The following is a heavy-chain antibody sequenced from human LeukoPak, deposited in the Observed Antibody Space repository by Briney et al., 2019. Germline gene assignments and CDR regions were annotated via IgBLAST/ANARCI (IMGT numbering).Heavy chain of an antibody. D-gene: IGHD2-2*02. CDR2: IKSKTDGETT. V-gene: IGHV3-15*01. Sequence: GGSLRLSCAASGFTFSNAWMSWVRQAPGKGLEWVGRIKSKTDGETTDYAAPVKGRFTISRDDSKNTLYLQVNSLKTEDTAVYYCTTEIVVVPAAIGDWGQGTLVTVSS. J-gene: IGHJ4*02. CDR3: TTEIVVVPAAIGD. CDR1: GFTFSNAW.